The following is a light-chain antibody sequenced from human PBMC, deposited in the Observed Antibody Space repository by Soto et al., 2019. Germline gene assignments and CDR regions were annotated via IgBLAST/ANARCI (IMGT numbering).Light chain of an antibody. J-gene: IGLJ1*01. CDR3: SSFTSSSTYV. Sequence: QSALTQPPSVSGSPGQSVAISCIGASSDIGSYDRVSWYQQPPGTSPKLIIYDVINRPSGVLDRFSGAKSGNTASLTISGLQTEDEADYYCSSFTSSSTYVFGTGTKVTVL. CDR1: SSDIGSYDR. CDR2: DVI. V-gene: IGLV2-18*02.